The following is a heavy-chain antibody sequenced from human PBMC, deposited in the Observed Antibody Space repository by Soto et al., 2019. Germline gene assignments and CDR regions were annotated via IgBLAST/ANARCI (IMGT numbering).Heavy chain of an antibody. Sequence: GGSLRLSCAASGFTFSSYAMHWVRQAPGKGLEWVAVISYDGSSKYYANSVKGRFTISRDNSKNTLYLQMGSLRPEDMAVYYCAGNYDILTGYYPVDYWGQGTLVTVSS. CDR2: ISYDGSSK. CDR3: AGNYDILTGYYPVDY. J-gene: IGHJ4*02. D-gene: IGHD3-9*01. V-gene: IGHV3-30*14. CDR1: GFTFSSYA.